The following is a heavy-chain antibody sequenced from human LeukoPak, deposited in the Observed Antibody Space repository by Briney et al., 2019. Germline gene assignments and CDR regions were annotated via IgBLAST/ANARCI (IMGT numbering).Heavy chain of an antibody. J-gene: IGHJ3*02. CDR2: ISSSSSTI. D-gene: IGHD1-26*01. CDR1: GFTFSSYG. V-gene: IGHV3-48*01. Sequence: GGSLRLSCAASGFTFSSYGMHWVRQAPGKGLEWVSYISSSSSTIYYADSVKGRFTISRDNAKNSLYLQMNSLRAEDTAVYYCARRPPSGSYYHAFDIWGQGTMVTVSS. CDR3: ARRPPSGSYYHAFDI.